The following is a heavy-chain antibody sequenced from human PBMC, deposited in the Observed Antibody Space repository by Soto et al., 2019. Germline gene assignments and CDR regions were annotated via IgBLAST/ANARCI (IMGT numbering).Heavy chain of an antibody. J-gene: IGHJ6*02. CDR1: GGSFSGYY. V-gene: IGHV4-34*01. CDR3: ARGGRNGMDV. Sequence: QVQLQQWGAGLLKPSETLSLTCAVYGGSFSGYYWSWIRQPPGKGLEWIGEINHSGSTNYNPSLKSRVTTSVDTSKNQFSLKLSSVTAADTAVYYCARGGRNGMDVWGQGTTVTVSS. CDR2: INHSGST.